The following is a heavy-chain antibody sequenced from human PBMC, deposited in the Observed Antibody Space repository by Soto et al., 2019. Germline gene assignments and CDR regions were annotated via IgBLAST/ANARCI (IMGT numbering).Heavy chain of an antibody. D-gene: IGHD1-26*01. Sequence: SETLSLTCTVSGGSISSSSYYWGWIRQPSGKGLEWIGSIYYSGSTYYNPSLKSRVTISVDTSKNQFSLKLSSVTAADTAVYYCATQEVGGRYVYTFDPWGQGTLVTVSS. CDR2: IYYSGST. V-gene: IGHV4-39*01. CDR1: GGSISSSSYY. CDR3: ATQEVGGRYVYTFDP. J-gene: IGHJ5*02.